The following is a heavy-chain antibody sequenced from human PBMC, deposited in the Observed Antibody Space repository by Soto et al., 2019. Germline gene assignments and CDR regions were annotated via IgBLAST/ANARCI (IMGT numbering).Heavy chain of an antibody. D-gene: IGHD4-4*01. CDR1: GVTFSSYA. CDR3: ATSPRHYNYFDD. V-gene: IGHV3-23*01. Sequence: EVQLLESGGGWVQPGGSLRLSCEASGVTFSSYAMSWVRQGPGKGLEWVSAISGGGDKTFYTDSVKGRFTISRDNSKNTLYLQMNILRAEDTAVYYCATSPRHYNYFDDWGQGTLVTVSS. J-gene: IGHJ4*02. CDR2: ISGGGDKT.